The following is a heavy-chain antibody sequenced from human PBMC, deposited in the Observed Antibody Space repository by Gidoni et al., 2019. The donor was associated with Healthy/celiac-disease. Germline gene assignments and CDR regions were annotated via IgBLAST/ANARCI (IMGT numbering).Heavy chain of an antibody. Sequence: EVQLVESGGGLVQPGGSLRLSCAASGFTFSSYWMSWVRQAPGKGLEWVANIKQDGSEKYYVDSVKGRFTISRDNAKNSLYLQMNSLRAEDTAVYYCARDGDMTIDGMDVWGQGTTVTVSS. D-gene: IGHD4-17*01. CDR1: GFTFSSYW. V-gene: IGHV3-7*01. J-gene: IGHJ6*02. CDR3: ARDGDMTIDGMDV. CDR2: IKQDGSEK.